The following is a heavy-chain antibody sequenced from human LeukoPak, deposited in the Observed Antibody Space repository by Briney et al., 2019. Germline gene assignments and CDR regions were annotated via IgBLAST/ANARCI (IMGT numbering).Heavy chain of an antibody. CDR1: GFTFSSYW. CDR3: VRGASSGDYLIDY. V-gene: IGHV3-74*01. J-gene: IGHJ4*02. Sequence: GGSLRLSCAASGFTFSSYWMHWVRQAPGKGLVWVSRINSDGSSTNYADSVKGRFTISRDNAKKTVYLQMNRLRVEDTAMYYCVRGASSGDYLIDYWGQGTLVTVSS. CDR2: INSDGSST. D-gene: IGHD3-22*01.